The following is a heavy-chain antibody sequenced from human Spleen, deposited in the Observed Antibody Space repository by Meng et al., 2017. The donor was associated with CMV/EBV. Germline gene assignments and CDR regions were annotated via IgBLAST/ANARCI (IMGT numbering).Heavy chain of an antibody. V-gene: IGHV3-66*02. CDR1: GFTVSSNY. CDR3: AKGTGGGDCFGFCY. CDR2: IYSGGST. D-gene: IGHD2-21*01. J-gene: IGHJ4*02. Sequence: GGSLRLSCAASGFTVSSNYMSWVRRAPGKGLEWVSTIYSGGSTFYADSVKGRFTISRDNSKNTLYLQMNSLRAEDTAVYYCAKGTGGGDCFGFCYWGQGTLVTVSS.